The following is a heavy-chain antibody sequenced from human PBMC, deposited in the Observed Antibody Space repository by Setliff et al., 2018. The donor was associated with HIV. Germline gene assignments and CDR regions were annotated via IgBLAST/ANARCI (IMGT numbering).Heavy chain of an antibody. CDR2: ISYDGTTI. CDR1: GFTFSGSA. D-gene: IGHD3-22*01. J-gene: IGHJ6*03. Sequence: GGSLRLSCSASGFTFSGSALHWVRQAPGKGLEWVAVISYDGTTIYYADSVKGRFTISRDNAKNSLYLEMNSLRAEDTAVYYCARKEWAYDDTGYYYLYFYYYMDVWGKGTTVTVSS. V-gene: IGHV3-30*04. CDR3: ARKEWAYDDTGYYYLYFYYYMDV.